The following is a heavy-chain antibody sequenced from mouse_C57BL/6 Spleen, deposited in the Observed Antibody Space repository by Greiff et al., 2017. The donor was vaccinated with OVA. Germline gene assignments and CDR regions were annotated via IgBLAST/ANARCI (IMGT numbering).Heavy chain of an antibody. CDR2: IWSGGST. Sequence: VKLMESGPGLVQPSQSLSITCTVSGFSLTSYGVHWVRQSPGKGLEWLGVIWSGGSTDYNAAFISRLSISKDNSKSQVFCKMNSLQADDTAIYYCARNWYEEAWFAYWGQGTLVTVSA. D-gene: IGHD1-1*02. J-gene: IGHJ3*01. CDR3: ARNWYEEAWFAY. V-gene: IGHV2-2*01. CDR1: GFSLTSYG.